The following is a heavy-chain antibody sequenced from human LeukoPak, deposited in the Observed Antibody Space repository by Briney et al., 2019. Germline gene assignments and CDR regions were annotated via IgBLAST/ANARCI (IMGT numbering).Heavy chain of an antibody. Sequence: SETLSLTCTVSGDSISSYFWSWIRQPPGKGLEWIGYIYYSGSTNYNPSLKSRVTMSLDTSKNQFSLKLSSVTAADTAVYYCARQEGAYWGHGTLVSVSS. CDR2: IYYSGST. J-gene: IGHJ4*01. CDR3: ARQEGAY. CDR1: GDSISSYF. V-gene: IGHV4-59*08.